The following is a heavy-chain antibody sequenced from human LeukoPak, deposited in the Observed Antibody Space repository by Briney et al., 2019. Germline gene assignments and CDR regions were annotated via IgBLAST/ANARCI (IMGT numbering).Heavy chain of an antibody. Sequence: PSETLSLTCTVSGGSISSYYWSWIRQPPGKELEWIGYIYYSGSANYNPSLKSRVTISVDTSKNQFSLKLSSVTAADTAVYYCARYYYDSSGYYYYFDYWGQGTLVTVSS. D-gene: IGHD3-22*01. CDR2: IYYSGSA. V-gene: IGHV4-59*01. J-gene: IGHJ4*02. CDR1: GGSISSYY. CDR3: ARYYYDSSGYYYYFDY.